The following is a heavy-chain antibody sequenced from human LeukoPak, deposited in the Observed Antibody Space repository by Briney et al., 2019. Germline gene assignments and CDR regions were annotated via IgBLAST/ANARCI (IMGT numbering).Heavy chain of an antibody. CDR2: INQGGSDK. J-gene: IGHJ4*02. D-gene: IGHD1-14*01. Sequence: PGRSLRPSCPASAFTLTTHWISWVRQAPGKWLEWVANINQGGSDKYYVDSVRGRFTISRGNANNLLYLQMNSLRGEDTGVYYCTRERSRAEDDWGQGTLVTVSS. CDR3: TRERSRAEDD. V-gene: IGHV3-7*01. CDR1: AFTLTTHW.